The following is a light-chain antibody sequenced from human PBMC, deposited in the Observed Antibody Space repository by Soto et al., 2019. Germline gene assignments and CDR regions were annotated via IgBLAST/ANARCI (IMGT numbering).Light chain of an antibody. J-gene: IGKJ3*01. CDR3: QQSYSTPRFT. V-gene: IGKV1-39*01. Sequence: DIQMTQSPSSLFAFVGDRVTIPCRAIRSISSNLNWYQQKPGKAPKLLIYAASSLQSGVPSRFSGSGSGTDFTLTISSLQPEDFATYYCQQSYSTPRFTFGPGTKVDIK. CDR1: RSISSN. CDR2: AAS.